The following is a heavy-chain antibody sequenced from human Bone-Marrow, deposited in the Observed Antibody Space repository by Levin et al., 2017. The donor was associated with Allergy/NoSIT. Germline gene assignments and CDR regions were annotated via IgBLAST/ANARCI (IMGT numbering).Heavy chain of an antibody. CDR2: TRNKANIYTT. CDR3: AREGDSSAYYIDFDY. CDR1: GFSFNDHS. D-gene: IGHD6-19*01. Sequence: GESLKISCAASGFSFNDHSMNWVRQAPGKGLEWVGRTRNKANIYTTEYAASVKCRFTISRDDSRSSLFLQMNSLQTEDTAVYYCAREGDSSAYYIDFDYWGQGTLVTVSS. V-gene: IGHV3-72*01. J-gene: IGHJ4*02.